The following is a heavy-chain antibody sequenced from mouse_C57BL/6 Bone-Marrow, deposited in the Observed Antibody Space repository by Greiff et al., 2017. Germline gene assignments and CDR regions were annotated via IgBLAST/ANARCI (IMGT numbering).Heavy chain of an antibody. CDR3: ASGGYSTLAY. CDR1: GYTFTSYW. J-gene: IGHJ3*01. V-gene: IGHV1-64*01. Sequence: QVQLQQPGAELVKPGASVKLSCKASGYTFTSYWMHWVKQRPGQGLAWIGMIHPNSGSTNYNEKFKSKATLTVDKSSSTAYLQLSSLTSEDSAVYYCASGGYSTLAYWGQGTLVTVAA. CDR2: IHPNSGST. D-gene: IGHD2-5*01.